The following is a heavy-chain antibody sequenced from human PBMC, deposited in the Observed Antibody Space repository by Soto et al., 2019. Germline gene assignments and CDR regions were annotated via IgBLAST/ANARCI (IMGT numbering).Heavy chain of an antibody. CDR2: IWYDGSNK. Sequence: GGSLRLSCAASGFTFSSYGMHWVRQAPGKGLEWVAVIWYDGSNKDYADSVKGRFTISRDNSKNTLLLQMNSLRAEDTAVYYCARRNYYDSSGYTFDYWGQGTLVTVSS. CDR1: GFTFSSYG. CDR3: ARRNYYDSSGYTFDY. D-gene: IGHD3-22*01. V-gene: IGHV3-30*19. J-gene: IGHJ4*02.